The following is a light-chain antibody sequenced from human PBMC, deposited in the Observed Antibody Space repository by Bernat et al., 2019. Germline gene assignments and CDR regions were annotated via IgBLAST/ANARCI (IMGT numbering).Light chain of an antibody. CDR3: QVWDPHSDHVV. Sequence: SYVLIQPPSVSVAPGKTATFTCGGDNLETKPVHWYQQKPGQAPVVVVYDTRDRPSGIPDRFSGSHSGNTATLTISRVEAGDEADYFCQVWDPHSDHVVFGGGTTLTVL. V-gene: IGLV3-21*03. CDR2: DTR. CDR1: NLETKP. J-gene: IGLJ3*02.